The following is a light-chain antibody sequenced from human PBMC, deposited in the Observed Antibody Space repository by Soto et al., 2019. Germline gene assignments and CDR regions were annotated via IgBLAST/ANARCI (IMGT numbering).Light chain of an antibody. V-gene: IGKV3-20*01. CDR1: QSVSSSY. J-gene: IGKJ4*01. Sequence: DIVLTQSPGTLSVSPGERATLSCRASQSVSSSYLAWYQQKPGQAPRLLIYGASSRATGIPDRFSGSGSGTDFTLTISRLEPEDFAVYYCQQDGSSPSVTFGGGTKVEIK. CDR2: GAS. CDR3: QQDGSSPSVT.